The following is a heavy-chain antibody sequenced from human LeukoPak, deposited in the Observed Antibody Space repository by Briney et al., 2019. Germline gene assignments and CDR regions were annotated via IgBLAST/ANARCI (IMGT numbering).Heavy chain of an antibody. J-gene: IGHJ4*02. CDR3: ARDGSGLGY. CDR1: GYTFTGYY. CDR2: INSNSGGT. V-gene: IGHV1-2*05. Sequence: GASVKVSCQASGYTFTGYYIHWGRQAPGQGLEWMGRINSNSGGTNYAQKFQGRVTMTRDTSISTAYMELRRLPSDDTGMYYCARDGSGLGYWGQGTLVTVSS. D-gene: IGHD3-10*01.